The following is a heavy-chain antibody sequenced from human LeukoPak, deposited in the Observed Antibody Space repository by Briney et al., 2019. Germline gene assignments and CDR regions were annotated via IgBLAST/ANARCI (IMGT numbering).Heavy chain of an antibody. Sequence: GGSLRLFCAASGFTFSSYGMHWVRQAPGKGLEWVAFIRYDGSNKYYADSVKGRFTISRDNSKNTLYLQMNSLRAEDTAVYYCAKAPTTAAAGLYYYYYYMDVWGKGTTVTVSS. CDR1: GFTFSSYG. CDR3: AKAPTTAAAGLYYYYYYMDV. D-gene: IGHD6-13*01. CDR2: IRYDGSNK. J-gene: IGHJ6*03. V-gene: IGHV3-30*02.